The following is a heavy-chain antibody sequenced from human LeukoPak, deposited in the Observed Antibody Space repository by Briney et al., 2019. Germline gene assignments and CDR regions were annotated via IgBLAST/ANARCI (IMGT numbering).Heavy chain of an antibody. CDR2: ISYDGSNK. J-gene: IGHJ4*02. CDR1: GFTFSSYG. Sequence: GRSLRLSCAASGFTFSSYGMNWVRQAPGKGLEWVAVISYDGSNKYYADSVKGRFTISRDNSKNTLYLQMNSLRAEDTAVYYCAKDARRQLDYWGQGTLVTVSS. V-gene: IGHV3-30*18. CDR3: AKDARRQLDY.